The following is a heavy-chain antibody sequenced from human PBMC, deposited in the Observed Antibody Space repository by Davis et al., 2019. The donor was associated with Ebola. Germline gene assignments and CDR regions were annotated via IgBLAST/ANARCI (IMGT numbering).Heavy chain of an antibody. Sequence: AASVKVSCKASGYTFTRFAIHWVRQAPGQRLEWMGWINAGNGNTIYSQNSQGRVTITRDTSASTVYMELSSLRSEDTAVYYCAGNSVTTRLDYYGMDVWGQGTTVTVSS. CDR2: INAGNGNT. D-gene: IGHD4-17*01. V-gene: IGHV1-3*01. CDR1: GYTFTRFA. CDR3: AGNSVTTRLDYYGMDV. J-gene: IGHJ6*02.